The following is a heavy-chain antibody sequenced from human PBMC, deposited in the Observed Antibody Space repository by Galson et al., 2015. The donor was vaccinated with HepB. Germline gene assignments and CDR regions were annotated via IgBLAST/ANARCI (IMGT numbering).Heavy chain of an antibody. D-gene: IGHD2-2*01. Sequence: SLRLSCAASGFTFSNYGMSWVRQAPGKGLEWVSSISASGGSTYYADSVKGRFTIPRDNSKNTLYVQMNSLRADDTAVYYCAKVGCSTNCPFDYWGQGTPVTVSS. CDR1: GFTFSNYG. CDR3: AKVGCSTNCPFDY. CDR2: ISASGGST. V-gene: IGHV3-23*01. J-gene: IGHJ4*02.